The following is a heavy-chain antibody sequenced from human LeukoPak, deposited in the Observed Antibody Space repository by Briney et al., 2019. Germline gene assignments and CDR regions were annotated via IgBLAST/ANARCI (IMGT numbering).Heavy chain of an antibody. CDR3: GRSREGLYSGSPLDY. CDR2: ISGYNGNT. CDR1: GYTFSYYG. J-gene: IGHJ4*02. Sequence: ASVKVSCKASGYTFSYYGISWVRQAPGQGLEWMGWISGYNGNTNYAQKLQGRVTMTTDTSTRTAYMELRSLKSDDTAVYYCGRSREGLYSGSPLDYWGQGTLVTVSS. D-gene: IGHD1-26*01. V-gene: IGHV1-18*01.